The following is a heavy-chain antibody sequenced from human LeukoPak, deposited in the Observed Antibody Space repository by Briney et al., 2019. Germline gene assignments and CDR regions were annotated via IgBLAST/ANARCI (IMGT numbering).Heavy chain of an antibody. CDR3: ANDGYSYGYQGLSAFDI. J-gene: IGHJ3*02. Sequence: GGSLRLSCAASGFTFSSYAMSWVRQAPGKGLELVSAISGCGGSTYYADSVKGLFTISRDNSKNTLYLQMNSLRAEDTAVYYCANDGYSYGYQGLSAFDIWGQGTMVTVSS. V-gene: IGHV3-23*01. CDR2: ISGCGGST. D-gene: IGHD5-18*01. CDR1: GFTFSSYA.